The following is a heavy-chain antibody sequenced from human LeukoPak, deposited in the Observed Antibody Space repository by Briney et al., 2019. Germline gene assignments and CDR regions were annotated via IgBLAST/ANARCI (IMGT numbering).Heavy chain of an antibody. CDR2: IYYSGST. CDR1: GGSISSYY. V-gene: IGHV4-59*12. D-gene: IGHD6-19*01. J-gene: IGHJ4*02. Sequence: SETLSLTCTVSGGSISSYYWSWIRQPPGKGLEWIGYIYYSGSTNYNPSLKSRVTISVDMSKNQFSLKLSSVTAADTAVYYCARGIAVAGYFDYWGQGTLVTVSS. CDR3: ARGIAVAGYFDY.